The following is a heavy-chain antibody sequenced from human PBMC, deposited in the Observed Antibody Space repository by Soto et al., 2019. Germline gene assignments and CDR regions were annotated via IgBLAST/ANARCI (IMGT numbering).Heavy chain of an antibody. V-gene: IGHV4-39*01. CDR3: ARQIIYGDYVEG. D-gene: IGHD4-17*01. CDR2: IYYSGST. CDR1: GGSISSSSYY. Sequence: QLQLQESGPGLVKPSETLSLTCTVSGGSISSSSYYRGWIRQPPGKGLEWIGSIYYSGSTYYNPSLKSRVTISVDTSKNQFSLKLSSVTAADTAVYYCARQIIYGDYVEGWGQGTLVTVSS. J-gene: IGHJ4*02.